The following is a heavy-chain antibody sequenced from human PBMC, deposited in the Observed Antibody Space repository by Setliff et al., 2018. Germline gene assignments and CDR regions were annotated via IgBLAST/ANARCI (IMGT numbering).Heavy chain of an antibody. CDR2: IKQDGSEK. CDR1: GFTFSRYW. D-gene: IGHD3-10*01. CDR3: ARDHVYGSQYYYYYYGMDV. J-gene: IGHJ6*02. Sequence: PGGSLRLSCAASGFTFSRYWMSWVHQAPGKGLEWVANIKQDGSEKYYVDSVKGRFTISRDNAKNSLYLQMNSLRAEDTAVYYCARDHVYGSQYYYYYYGMDVWGQGTTVTVS. V-gene: IGHV3-7*01.